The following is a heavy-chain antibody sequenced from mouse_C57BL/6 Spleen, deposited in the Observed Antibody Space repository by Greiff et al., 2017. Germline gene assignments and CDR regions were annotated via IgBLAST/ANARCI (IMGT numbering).Heavy chain of an antibody. V-gene: IGHV5-6*01. CDR1: GFTFSSYG. D-gene: IGHD2-4*01. J-gene: IGHJ3*01. CDR2: ISSGGSYT. CDR3: AGDYDEAWFAY. Sequence: EVQLVESGGDLVKPGGSLKLSCAASGFTFSSYGMSWVRQTPDKRLEWVATISSGGSYTYYPDSVKGRFTISRDNAKNTLYLQMSSLKSEDTAMYYCAGDYDEAWFAYWGQGTLVTVSA.